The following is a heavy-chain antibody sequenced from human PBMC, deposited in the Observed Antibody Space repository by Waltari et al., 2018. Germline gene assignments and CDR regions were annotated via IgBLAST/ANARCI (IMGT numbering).Heavy chain of an antibody. CDR2: IYYSGGT. Sequence: QVQLQESGPGLVKPSQTLSLTCTVSGGSISSGGYYWSWIRQHPGRGLEWIGYIYYSGGTYYNPSLKSRATISVDTSKNQFSLKLSSVTAADTAVYYCARGRRDEKFDPWGQGTLVTVSS. J-gene: IGHJ5*02. V-gene: IGHV4-31*03. CDR1: GGSISSGGYY. D-gene: IGHD6-25*01. CDR3: ARGRRDEKFDP.